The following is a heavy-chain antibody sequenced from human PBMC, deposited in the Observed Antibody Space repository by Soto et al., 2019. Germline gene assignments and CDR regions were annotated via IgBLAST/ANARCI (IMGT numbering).Heavy chain of an antibody. CDR1: GGSISSSSYY. V-gene: IGHV4-39*01. Sequence: QLRLQESGPGLVKPSETLSLTCTVSGGSISSSSYYWGWIRQPPGKGLEWIGSIYYSGSTYYNPSRKSLVTVSVNTSRNQSSMKLSSVTAADTAVYYCARHQTVTSSGFDYWGQGTLVTVSS. CDR2: IYYSGST. D-gene: IGHD4-17*01. J-gene: IGHJ4*02. CDR3: ARHQTVTSSGFDY.